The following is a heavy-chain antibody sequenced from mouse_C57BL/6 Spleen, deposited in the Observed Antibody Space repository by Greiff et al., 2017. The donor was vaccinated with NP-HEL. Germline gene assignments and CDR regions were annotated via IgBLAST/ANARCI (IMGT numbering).Heavy chain of an antibody. V-gene: IGHV5-16*01. CDR3: ARGLGYYGSSDAWFAY. CDR2: INYDGSST. Sequence: EVKLMESEGGLVQPGSSMKLSCTASGFTFSDYYMAWVRQVPEKGLEWVANINYDGSSTYYLDSLKSRFIISRDNAKNILYLQMSSLKSEDTATYYCARGLGYYGSSDAWFAYWGQGTLVTVSA. J-gene: IGHJ3*01. D-gene: IGHD1-1*01. CDR1: GFTFSDYY.